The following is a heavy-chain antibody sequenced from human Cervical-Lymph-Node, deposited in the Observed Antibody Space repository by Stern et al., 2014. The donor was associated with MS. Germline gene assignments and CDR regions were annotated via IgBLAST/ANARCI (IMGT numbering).Heavy chain of an antibody. Sequence: QVQLVQSGAEVRKPGASVKISCKTSGHTVTSYSMHWIRQAPGPGLEWIAVFSPSTNRTTRAQKFQGRVTVTWDTSTSILYLGLSSLRSDDTAVYYCATPLPYAMWGQGTLVTVSS. V-gene: IGHV1-46*01. CDR2: FSPSTNRT. J-gene: IGHJ4*02. CDR1: GHTVTSYS. CDR3: ATPLPYAM. D-gene: IGHD4-17*01.